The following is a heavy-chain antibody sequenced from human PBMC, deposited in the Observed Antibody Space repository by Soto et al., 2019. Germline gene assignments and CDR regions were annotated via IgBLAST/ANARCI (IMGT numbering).Heavy chain of an antibody. D-gene: IGHD1-1*01. V-gene: IGHV1-8*02. CDR2: MNGDRDNT. CDR1: GYTFTSYA. Sequence: ASVKVSCKASGYTFTSYAMHWVRQAPGQRLEWMGWMNGDRDNTGYAQKFQGRLTMTKDTSKSTAYMELSSLTSEDTAVYYCTRRTIAHWYFDLWGRGTLVTVSS. CDR3: TRRTIAHWYFDL. J-gene: IGHJ2*01.